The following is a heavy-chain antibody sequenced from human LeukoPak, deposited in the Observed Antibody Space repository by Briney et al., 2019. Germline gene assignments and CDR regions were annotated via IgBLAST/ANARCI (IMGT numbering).Heavy chain of an antibody. CDR3: ARARQQVNTIDY. CDR1: GGPISSDY. V-gene: IGHV4-4*07. Sequence: SETLSLTCTFPGGPISSDYWNWIRRPPGKVLEWIGRIYSSGSTNYSPSLGGRVTMSADTSKNQFSLKLSSVTAADTAVYYCARARQQVNTIDYWGQGTLVTVSS. D-gene: IGHD6-13*01. J-gene: IGHJ4*02. CDR2: IYSSGST.